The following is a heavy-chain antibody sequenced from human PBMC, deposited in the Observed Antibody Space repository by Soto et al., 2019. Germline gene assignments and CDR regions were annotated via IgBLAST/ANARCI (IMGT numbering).Heavy chain of an antibody. J-gene: IGHJ4*02. Sequence: QVQLQESGPGLVKPSQTLSLTCAVSGASISNGGYSWTWIRQPPGEGLEWIGYFSHTGGTYYNPSLKSRVMISVDGSRNHLSLKLKSVTAADTAVYYCARLNGDPDSWGQGTLVTVSS. CDR3: ARLNGDPDS. CDR1: GASISNGGYS. D-gene: IGHD7-27*01. V-gene: IGHV4-30-2*01. CDR2: FSHTGGT.